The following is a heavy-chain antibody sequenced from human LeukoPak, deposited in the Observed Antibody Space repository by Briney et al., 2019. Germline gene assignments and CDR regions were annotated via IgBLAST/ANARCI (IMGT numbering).Heavy chain of an antibody. CDR1: RYTLTGYF. CDR2: INPNSGGP. V-gene: IGHV1-2*02. CDR3: ARDEVGIFDY. J-gene: IGHJ4*02. D-gene: IGHD1-26*01. Sequence: ASLSVSSTAARYTLTGYFMHWVRPAPGQGGEWMGWINPNSGGPNYAPQFQGRVPITRDTAISPASMEVSRLRPAHPAVSSFARDEVGIFDYWGQGTLVTVSS.